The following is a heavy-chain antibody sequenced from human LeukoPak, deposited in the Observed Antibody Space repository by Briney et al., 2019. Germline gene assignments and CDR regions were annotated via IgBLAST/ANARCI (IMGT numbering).Heavy chain of an antibody. CDR1: GGTFSSYA. Sequence: GASVKVSCKASGGTFSSYAISWVRQAPGQGLEWMGGIIPIFGTANYAQKFQGRVTITTDESTSTAYMELSSLRSEDTAVYYCARELPELVGAFDIWGQGTMVTVSS. J-gene: IGHJ3*02. V-gene: IGHV1-69*05. D-gene: IGHD2-15*01. CDR3: ARELPELVGAFDI. CDR2: IIPIFGTA.